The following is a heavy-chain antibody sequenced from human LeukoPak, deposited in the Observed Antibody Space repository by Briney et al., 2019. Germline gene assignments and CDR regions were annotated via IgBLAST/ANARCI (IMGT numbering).Heavy chain of an antibody. V-gene: IGHV4-59*01. CDR2: ICYSRST. Sequence: SETLTLTCTASGVTFSYYYWSWVRQPPGKGLEWVGYICYSRSTNYNPSLRSRVTISVDESTKKFSQKLSSVTAADTAVYYCAREGSGTEYGKLRYLDLWGRGTLVTVSS. CDR3: AREGSGTEYGKLRYLDL. CDR1: GVTFSYYY. J-gene: IGHJ2*01. D-gene: IGHD3-10*01.